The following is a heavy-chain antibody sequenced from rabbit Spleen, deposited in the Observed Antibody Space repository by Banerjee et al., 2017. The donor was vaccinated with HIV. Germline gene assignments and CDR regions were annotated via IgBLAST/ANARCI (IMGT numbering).Heavy chain of an antibody. CDR2: IDTGSSDFA. CDR1: GVSFSGNSY. Sequence: QQQLEESGGGLVKPGGTLTLTCKASGVSFSGNSYMCWVRQAPGKGLEWIACIDTGSSDFAYFASWAKGRFTISKTSSTTVTLQMTSLTAADTATYFCARDLAGVIGWNFGWWGPGTLVTVS. J-gene: IGHJ4*01. V-gene: IGHV1S45*01. CDR3: ARDLAGVIGWNFGW. D-gene: IGHD4-1*01.